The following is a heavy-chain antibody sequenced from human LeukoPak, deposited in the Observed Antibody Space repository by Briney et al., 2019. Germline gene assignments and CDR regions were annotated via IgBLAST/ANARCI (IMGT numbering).Heavy chain of an antibody. V-gene: IGHV1-24*01. CDR1: GYTLAELS. CDR2: FDPEDGET. J-gene: IGHJ4*02. D-gene: IGHD6-19*01. Sequence: ASVKVSFKVSGYTLAELSMHWVRQAPGKGLEWMGGFDPEDGETIYAQKFQGRVTMTEDTSTDTAYMELSSLRSEDTAVYYCATDGQYSSGWYNYWGQGTLVTVSS. CDR3: ATDGQYSSGWYNY.